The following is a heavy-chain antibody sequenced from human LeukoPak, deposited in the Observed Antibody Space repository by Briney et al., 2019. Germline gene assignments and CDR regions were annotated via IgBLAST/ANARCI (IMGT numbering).Heavy chain of an antibody. V-gene: IGHV3-21*01. CDR1: GFTFSSYS. CDR2: ISSSSSYI. D-gene: IGHD1-14*01. J-gene: IGHJ4*02. Sequence: PGGSLRLSCAASGFTFSSYSMNWVRQAPGKGLEWVSSISSSSSYIYYADSVKGRFTIPRDNAKNSLYLQMNGLRAEDTAVYYCARDTLTTLDYWGQGTLVTVSS. CDR3: ARDTLTTLDY.